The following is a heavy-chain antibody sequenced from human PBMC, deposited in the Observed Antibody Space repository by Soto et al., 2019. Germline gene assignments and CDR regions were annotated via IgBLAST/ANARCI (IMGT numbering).Heavy chain of an antibody. J-gene: IGHJ4*02. CDR2: IYYSGST. D-gene: IGHD3-22*01. V-gene: IGHV4-59*08. CDR3: ARLDYDSSGYYYFSTAPPPKFDY. CDR1: GGSISSYY. Sequence: PSETLSLTCTVSGGSISSYYWSWIRQPPGKGLEWIGYIYYSGSTNYNPSLKSRVTISVDTSKNQFSLKLSSVTAADTAVYYCARLDYDSSGYYYFSTAPPPKFDYWGQGTLVTVSS.